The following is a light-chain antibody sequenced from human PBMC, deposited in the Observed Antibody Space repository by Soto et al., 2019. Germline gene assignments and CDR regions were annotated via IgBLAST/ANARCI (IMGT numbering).Light chain of an antibody. J-gene: IGLJ1*01. Sequence: QAVVTQPASVSGSPGQSIAISCTGTSSDVGGYSYVSWYQQQPGKAPKLMISDVSNRPSGVSDRFSGSKSGNTASLTISGIQAEDEADYYCASYTTSSTYVFGTGTKLTVL. CDR2: DVS. V-gene: IGLV2-14*01. CDR1: SSDVGGYSY. CDR3: ASYTTSSTYV.